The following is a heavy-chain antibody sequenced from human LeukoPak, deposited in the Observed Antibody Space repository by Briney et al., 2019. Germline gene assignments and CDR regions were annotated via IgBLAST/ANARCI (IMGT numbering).Heavy chain of an antibody. D-gene: IGHD2-8*01. J-gene: IGHJ4*02. Sequence: GGSLRLSCAASGFTFSNYAMSWVRQAPGKGLEWVSAISGSGGSTYYADSVKGRFTISRDNSKTTLFLHMNGLRAEDTAVYYCAKDPDCTSGVCHTFFDYWGQGTLVTVSS. CDR2: ISGSGGST. CDR3: AKDPDCTSGVCHTFFDY. CDR1: GFTFSNYA. V-gene: IGHV3-23*01.